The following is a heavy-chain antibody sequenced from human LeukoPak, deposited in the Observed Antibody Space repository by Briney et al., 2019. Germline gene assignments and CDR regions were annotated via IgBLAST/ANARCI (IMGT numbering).Heavy chain of an antibody. D-gene: IGHD6-13*01. CDR1: GYTFTSYY. J-gene: IGHJ3*02. V-gene: IGHV1-46*01. Sequence: ASVKVSCKASGYTFTSYYMHWVRQAPGQGLEWMGIIHPSGGSTSYAQKFQGRVTITADKSTSTAYMELSSLRSEDTAVYYCARGKQQLVGPDAFDIWGQGTMVTVSS. CDR3: ARGKQQLVGPDAFDI. CDR2: IHPSGGST.